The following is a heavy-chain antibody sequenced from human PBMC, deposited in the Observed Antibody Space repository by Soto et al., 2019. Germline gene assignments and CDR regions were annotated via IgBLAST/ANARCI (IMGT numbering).Heavy chain of an antibody. J-gene: IGHJ4*02. CDR2: VIESGSS. CDR3: ARPLMWFGGLS. V-gene: IGHV4-59*01. Sequence: PSETLSLTLSLSGSYMRNYYLCWFRLPPGKGLELIGHVIESGSSYYNPSLMSGVSISLDTSKIHFSLTLNSVTSADTAIYYCARPLMWFGGLSWGQGTLVTVS. D-gene: IGHD3-10*01. CDR1: GSYMRNYY.